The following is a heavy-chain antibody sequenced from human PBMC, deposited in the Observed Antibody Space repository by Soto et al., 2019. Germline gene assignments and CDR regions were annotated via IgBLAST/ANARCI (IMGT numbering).Heavy chain of an antibody. Sequence: EVQLLESGGGLVQPGGSPRLSCAASGFTFSSYAMSWVRQAPGKGLEWVSAISGSGGTTYYADSVKGRFTISRDNSKNPLYLQINSLRAEDTAVYYCAKGTARYCSGGTCSPPGYYGMDVWGQGTTVTVSS. CDR2: ISGSGGTT. V-gene: IGHV3-23*01. CDR3: AKGTARYCSGGTCSPPGYYGMDV. CDR1: GFTFSSYA. J-gene: IGHJ6*02. D-gene: IGHD2-15*01.